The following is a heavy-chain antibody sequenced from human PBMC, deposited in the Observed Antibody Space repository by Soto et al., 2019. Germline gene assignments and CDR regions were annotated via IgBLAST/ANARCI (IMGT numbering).Heavy chain of an antibody. J-gene: IGHJ4*02. V-gene: IGHV3-48*02. CDR2: ISSSSTI. Sequence: GSLILSCAASGFTFSSYSMNWVRQAPGRGLEWVSYISSSSTIYYADSVKGRFTISRDNAKNSLYLQMNSLRDEDTAVYYCAGGTAIAPSYDDWGQGTLVT. CDR3: AGGTAIAPSYDD. CDR1: GFTFSSYS. D-gene: IGHD5-18*01.